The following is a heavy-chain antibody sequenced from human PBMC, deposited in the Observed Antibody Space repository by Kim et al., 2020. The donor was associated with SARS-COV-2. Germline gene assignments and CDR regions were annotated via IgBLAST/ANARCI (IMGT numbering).Heavy chain of an antibody. CDR2: ISHSGST. V-gene: IGHV4-34*01. D-gene: IGHD7-27*01. CDR1: GGSFSGYR. Sequence: SETLSLTCTVYGGSFSGYRWNWIRQRPGKGLEWIGEISHSGSTNCNPSLKLRVTISLDTATNQFSFQLRPVTAADTAVYYCARGRAGVVPSPILGIGPHFAYYARDVWGQGTTVTVSS. CDR3: ARGRAGVVPSPILGIGPHFAYYARDV. J-gene: IGHJ6*01.